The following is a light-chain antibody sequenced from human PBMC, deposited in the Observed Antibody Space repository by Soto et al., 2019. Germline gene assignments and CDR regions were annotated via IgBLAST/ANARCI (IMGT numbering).Light chain of an antibody. V-gene: IGKV1-39*01. CDR2: DAS. CDR3: QQSYSTPPGT. CDR1: QGVSNY. Sequence: IQLTQSPSSLSASVGDRVTITCRASQGVSNYLNWYQQKPGKAPNLLIYDASSLQSGVPSRFSGSGSGTDFTLTISSLQPEDFATYYCQQSYSTPPGTFGQGTKVDIK. J-gene: IGKJ2*01.